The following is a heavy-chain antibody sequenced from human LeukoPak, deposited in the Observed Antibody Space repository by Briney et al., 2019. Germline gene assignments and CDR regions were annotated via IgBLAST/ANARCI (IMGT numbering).Heavy chain of an antibody. CDR1: GITLSNYG. Sequence: GGSLRLFCAVSGITLSNYGMSWVRQAPGKGLEWVAGISDSGGSTNYADSVKGRFTISRDNPKNTLYLQMNSLRAEDTAVYFCAKRGVVIRVILVGFHKEAYYFDSWGQGALVTVSS. J-gene: IGHJ4*02. CDR2: ISDSGGST. CDR3: AKRGVVIRVILVGFHKEAYYFDS. V-gene: IGHV3-23*01. D-gene: IGHD3-22*01.